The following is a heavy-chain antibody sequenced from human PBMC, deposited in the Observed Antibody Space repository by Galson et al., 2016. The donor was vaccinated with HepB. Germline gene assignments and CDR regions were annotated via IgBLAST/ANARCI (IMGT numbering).Heavy chain of an antibody. CDR1: GGSISSSSYY. J-gene: IGHJ3*02. CDR3: ARRGLFMVRGAYAFDI. V-gene: IGHV4-39*01. CDR2: ICYSVST. D-gene: IGHD3-10*01. Sequence: SETLSLTCTVSGGSISSSSYYWGWIRQPPGKGLEWIGSICYSVSTYYNPSLKSRLTISVDTSKNQFSLRLSSVTAPDTAVYYCARRGLFMVRGAYAFDIWGQGTMVTVSS.